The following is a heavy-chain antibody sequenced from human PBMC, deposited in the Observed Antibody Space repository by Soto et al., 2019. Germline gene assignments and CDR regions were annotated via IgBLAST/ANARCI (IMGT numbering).Heavy chain of an antibody. D-gene: IGHD2-2*01. Sequence: QVQLVQSGAEVKKPGASVKVSCKASGYTFTSYGISWVRQAPGQGLEWMGWISAYNGNTNYAQKLQGRVTMTTDTSTSTAYMELRSLRSDDTAVYYCAREDWVVVPAAYYGMDVWGQGTTVTVSS. CDR1: GYTFTSYG. CDR2: ISAYNGNT. J-gene: IGHJ6*02. CDR3: AREDWVVVPAAYYGMDV. V-gene: IGHV1-18*01.